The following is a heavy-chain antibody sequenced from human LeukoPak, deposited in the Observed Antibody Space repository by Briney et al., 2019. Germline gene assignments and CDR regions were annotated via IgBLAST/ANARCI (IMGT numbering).Heavy chain of an antibody. CDR3: AKDLDCTTYGYYFDY. D-gene: IGHD2-21*02. J-gene: IGHJ4*02. V-gene: IGHV3-23*01. Sequence: GGSLRLTCTASGFTFSSYALNWVRQPPGKGLEWVSGIGAGGTFTYYADSVEGRFTISRDNSRNTLYLQMHSLRADDAAVYYCAKDLDCTTYGYYFDYWGQGTLVTVSS. CDR2: IGAGGTFT. CDR1: GFTFSSYA.